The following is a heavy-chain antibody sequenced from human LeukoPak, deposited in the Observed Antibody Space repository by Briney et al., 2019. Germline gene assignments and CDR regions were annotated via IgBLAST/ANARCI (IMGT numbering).Heavy chain of an antibody. Sequence: SETLSLTCTVSGGSISSYYWSWIRQPPGKGLEWIGYIYYSGSTNYNPSLKSRVTISVDTSKNQFSLKLSSVTAADTAVYYCARRVGDSSSTHNFDYWGQGTLVTVSS. CDR3: ARRVGDSSSTHNFDY. J-gene: IGHJ4*02. CDR2: IYYSGST. V-gene: IGHV4-59*01. CDR1: GGSISSYY. D-gene: IGHD6-6*01.